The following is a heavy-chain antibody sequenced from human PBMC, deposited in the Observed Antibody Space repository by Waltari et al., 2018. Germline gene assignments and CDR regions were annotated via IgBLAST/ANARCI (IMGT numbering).Heavy chain of an antibody. J-gene: IGHJ2*01. Sequence: EVQLVESGGGLVQPGGSLRLSCAASGFTYSMYWMHWVRQAQGKGLVWVSRSNSDGSSTSYADSVKGRFTISKDNAKNTVYLQMNSLRAEDTAIYYCARGARRTTVTTGWWYFDLWGRGTLVTVSS. D-gene: IGHD4-17*01. CDR3: ARGARRTTVTTGWWYFDL. CDR1: GFTYSMYW. V-gene: IGHV3-74*01. CDR2: SNSDGSST.